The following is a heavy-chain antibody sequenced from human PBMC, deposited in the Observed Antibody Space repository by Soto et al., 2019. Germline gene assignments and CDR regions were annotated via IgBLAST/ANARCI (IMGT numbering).Heavy chain of an antibody. D-gene: IGHD4-17*01. CDR1: GFTFTNYE. Sequence: GGSLRLSCAASGFTFTNYEMNWVRQAPGKGREWISYISSSGKTISYADSVKGRFTISRDNSKNTLYLQMNSLRAEDTAVYYCAKFAAGYYGGNSDFDYWGQGTLVTVSS. J-gene: IGHJ4*02. V-gene: IGHV3-48*03. CDR2: ISSSGKTI. CDR3: AKFAAGYYGGNSDFDY.